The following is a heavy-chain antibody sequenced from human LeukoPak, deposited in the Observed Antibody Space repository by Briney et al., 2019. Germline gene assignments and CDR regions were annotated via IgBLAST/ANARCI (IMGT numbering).Heavy chain of an antibody. V-gene: IGHV3-74*01. CDR2: INSDGTTT. CDR3: ARGNYYAMDV. Sequence: PGGSLRLSCAASGFTFSSYWMHWVRQAPGKGLAWVSRINSDGTTTNYADSVKGRFTISRDNAKNTLFLQMNSLRAEDTAVYYCARGNYYAMDVWGQGTTVTVSS. CDR1: GFTFSSYW. J-gene: IGHJ6*02.